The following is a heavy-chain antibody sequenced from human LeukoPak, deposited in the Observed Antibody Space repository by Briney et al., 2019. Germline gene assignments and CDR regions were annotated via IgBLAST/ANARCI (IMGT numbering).Heavy chain of an antibody. CDR3: AREGRGVGAYYFDY. V-gene: IGHV4-61*02. CDR2: IYTSGST. D-gene: IGHD1-26*01. J-gene: IGHJ4*02. Sequence: PSETLSLTCTVSGGSISSGSYYWSWIRQPAGKGLEWIGRIYTSGSTNYNPSLKSRVTISVDTSKNQFSLKLSSVTAADTAVYYCAREGRGVGAYYFDYWGQGTLVTVSS. CDR1: GGSISSGSYY.